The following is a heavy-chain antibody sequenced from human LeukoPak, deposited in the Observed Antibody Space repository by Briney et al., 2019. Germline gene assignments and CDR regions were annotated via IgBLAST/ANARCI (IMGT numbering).Heavy chain of an antibody. CDR1: GGSFSGYY. Sequence: SETLSLTCAVYGGSFSGYYWSWIRQPPGKGLEWIGEINHSGSTNYNPSLKSRVTISVDTSKNQFSLKLSSVTAADTAVYYCARGSTGLGYSSGWYNGNAFDIWGQGTMVTVSS. J-gene: IGHJ3*02. V-gene: IGHV4-34*01. CDR2: INHSGST. D-gene: IGHD6-19*01. CDR3: ARGSTGLGYSSGWYNGNAFDI.